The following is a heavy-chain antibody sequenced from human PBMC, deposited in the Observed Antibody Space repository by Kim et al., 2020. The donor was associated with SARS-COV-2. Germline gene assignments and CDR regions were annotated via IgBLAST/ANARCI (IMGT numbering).Heavy chain of an antibody. CDR1: GGTFSSYA. V-gene: IGHV1-69*13. Sequence: SVKVSCKASGGTFSSYAISWVRQAPGQGLEWMGGIIPIFGTANYAQKFQGRVTITADESTSTAYMELSSLRSEDTAVYYCAREGPQVGEGQYYYYGMDVWGQGTTVTVSS. CDR3: AREGPQVGEGQYYYYGMDV. D-gene: IGHD1-26*01. J-gene: IGHJ6*02. CDR2: IIPIFGTA.